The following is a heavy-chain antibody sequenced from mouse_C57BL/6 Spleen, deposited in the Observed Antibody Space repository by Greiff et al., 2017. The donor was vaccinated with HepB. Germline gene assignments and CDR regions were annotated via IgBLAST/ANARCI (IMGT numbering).Heavy chain of an antibody. D-gene: IGHD4-1*01. J-gene: IGHJ2*01. V-gene: IGHV5-4*01. CDR2: ISDGGSYT. Sequence: EVQGVESGGGLVKPGGSLKLSCAASGFTFSSYAMSWVRQTPEKRLEWVATISDGGSYTYYPDNVKGRFTISRDNAKNNLYLQMSHLKSEDTAMYYCARERRTAYYFDYWGQGTTLTVSS. CDR1: GFTFSSYA. CDR3: ARERRTAYYFDY.